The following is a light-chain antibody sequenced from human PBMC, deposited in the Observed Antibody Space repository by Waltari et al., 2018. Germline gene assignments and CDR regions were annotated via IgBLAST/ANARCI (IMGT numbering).Light chain of an antibody. CDR3: AAWDDNLNGWA. J-gene: IGLJ3*02. CDR2: TDN. Sequence: QSVLTQPPSASGTPGQRVTISCSGSSSNIGFNTVSWYQQVPGAAPRILMYTDNQRPAGVPDRFSGSKSGSSASLAISGLRAEDEADYYCAAWDDNLNGWAFGGGTKVTVL. V-gene: IGLV1-44*01. CDR1: SSNIGFNT.